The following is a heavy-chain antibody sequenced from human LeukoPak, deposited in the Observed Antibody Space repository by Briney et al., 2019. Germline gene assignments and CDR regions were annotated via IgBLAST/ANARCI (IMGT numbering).Heavy chain of an antibody. CDR2: IYTSGST. CDR3: AREQWAYRSYYASSGYHDY. J-gene: IGHJ4*02. CDR1: GGSISSGSYF. D-gene: IGHD3-22*01. V-gene: IGHV4-61*02. Sequence: SETLSLTRTVSGGSISSGSYFWSWIRQPAGKGLEWIGRIYTSGSTNYSPSLKSRVTISVDTSRNQFSLNLSSVTAADTAMYYCAREQWAYRSYYASSGYHDYWGQGTLVTVSS.